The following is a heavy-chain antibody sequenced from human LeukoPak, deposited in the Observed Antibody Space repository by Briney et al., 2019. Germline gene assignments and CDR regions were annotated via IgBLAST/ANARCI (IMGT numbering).Heavy chain of an antibody. CDR2: VSGRDTCT. V-gene: IGHV3-23*01. D-gene: IGHD3-9*01. CDR3: AKWGDYDVLTGYYDSDY. CDR1: GFTFSNYA. J-gene: IGHJ4*02. Sequence: GGSLRLSCAASGFTFSNYAMSWVRQAPGKRLEWVSAVSGRDTCTYYTDSVKGRFTISRDNSKNTLYLQMNSLSAEDTAIYYCAKWGDYDVLTGYYDSDYWGQGTLVTVSS.